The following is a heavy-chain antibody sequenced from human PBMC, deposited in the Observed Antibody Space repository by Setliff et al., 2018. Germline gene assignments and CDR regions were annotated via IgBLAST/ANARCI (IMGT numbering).Heavy chain of an antibody. CDR1: GYTFSTYG. CDR2: INAGNGNT. CDR3: ARDTYIGDFWSGYYIQGRFDP. D-gene: IGHD3-3*01. J-gene: IGHJ5*02. Sequence: ASVKVSCKDSGYTFSTYGISWVRQAPGQGLEWMGWINAGNGNTKYSQKFQGRVTITRDTSASTAYMELSSLRSEDTAVYYCARDTYIGDFWSGYYIQGRFDPWGQGTLVTVSS. V-gene: IGHV1-3*01.